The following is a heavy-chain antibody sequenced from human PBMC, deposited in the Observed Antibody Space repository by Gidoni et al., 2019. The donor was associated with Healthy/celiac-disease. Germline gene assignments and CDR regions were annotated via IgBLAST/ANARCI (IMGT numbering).Heavy chain of an antibody. V-gene: IGHV1-69*04. Sequence: AEVKKPGSSVKVSCTASGGTFSSYAISWVRQAPGQGLEWMGRIIPILGIANYAQKFQGRVTITADKSTSTAYMELSSLRSEDTAVYYCARDYGDYYDSSGYYYGAFDYWGQGTLVTVSS. CDR3: ARDYGDYYDSSGYYYGAFDY. D-gene: IGHD3-22*01. CDR2: IIPILGIA. CDR1: GGTFSSYA. J-gene: IGHJ4*02.